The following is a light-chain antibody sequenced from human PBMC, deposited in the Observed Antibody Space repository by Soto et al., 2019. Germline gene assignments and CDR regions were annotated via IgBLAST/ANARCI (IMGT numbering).Light chain of an antibody. CDR3: QQSYSSPRT. CDR2: AAS. V-gene: IGKV1-39*01. J-gene: IGKJ1*01. CDR1: QSISSY. Sequence: DIQMTQSPSSLSASPGERATITCRASQSISSYLNWYQQKPGQAPKLLIYAASSLQSGVPSRFSGSGSGTDFTLTISSLQTEDFATYYCQQSYSSPRTFGQGTKGDIK.